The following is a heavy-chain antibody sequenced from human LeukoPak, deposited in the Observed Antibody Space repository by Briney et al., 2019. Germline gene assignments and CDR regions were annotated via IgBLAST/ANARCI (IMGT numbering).Heavy chain of an antibody. CDR1: GYTFTGYY. D-gene: IGHD5-12*01. CDR3: ATLVATSPFDY. V-gene: IGHV1-2*02. Sequence: ASVKVSCKASGYTFTGYYMHWVRQAPGQGLEWMGWINPNSVGTNYAPKFQGRVTMNTDTSISTAYMELSRLRSDDTAVYYCATLVATSPFDYWGQGTLVTVSS. J-gene: IGHJ4*02. CDR2: INPNSVGT.